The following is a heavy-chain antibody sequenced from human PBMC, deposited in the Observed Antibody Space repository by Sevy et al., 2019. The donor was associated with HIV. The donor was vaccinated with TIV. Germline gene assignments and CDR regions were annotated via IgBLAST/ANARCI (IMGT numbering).Heavy chain of an antibody. D-gene: IGHD2-2*01. CDR3: ARAVVVVPAANRNWFDP. J-gene: IGHJ5*02. CDR1: GGSISSYY. V-gene: IGHV4-59*01. Sequence: SETPSLTCTVSGGSISSYYWSWIRQPPGKGLEWIGYIYYSGSTNYNPSLKSRVTISVDTSKNQFSLKLSSVTAADTAVYYCARAVVVVPAANRNWFDPWGQGTLVTVSS. CDR2: IYYSGST.